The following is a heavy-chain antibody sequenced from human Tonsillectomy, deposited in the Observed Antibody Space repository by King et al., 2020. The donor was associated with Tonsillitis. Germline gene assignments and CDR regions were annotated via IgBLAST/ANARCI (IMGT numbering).Heavy chain of an antibody. CDR3: ATIAAAVDY. J-gene: IGHJ4*02. D-gene: IGHD6-13*01. V-gene: IGHV1-8*02. CDR1: GYSFTNYD. Sequence: VQLVESGAEVKKPGASVKVSCKASGYSFTNYDIHWVRQATGQGLEWMGWMNPNSGNTGYAQKFKGRVTMTRNTSISTAYMDLSSLRSEDTAVYYCATIAAAVDYWGQGTLVTVSS. CDR2: MNPNSGNT.